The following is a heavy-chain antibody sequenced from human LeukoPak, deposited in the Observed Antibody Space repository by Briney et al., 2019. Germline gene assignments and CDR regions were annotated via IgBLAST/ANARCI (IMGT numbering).Heavy chain of an antibody. CDR1: GLTFSSYG. Sequence: GGSLRLSCAASGLTFSSYGMHWVRQAPGKGLEWVAVIWYDGSNKYYADSVKGRFTISRDNSKNTLYLQMNSLRAEDTAVYYCARDIVVGAAIIPPPNYGMDVWGQGTAVTVSS. CDR3: ARDIVVGAAIIPPPNYGMDV. V-gene: IGHV3-33*08. J-gene: IGHJ6*02. D-gene: IGHD2-21*02. CDR2: IWYDGSNK.